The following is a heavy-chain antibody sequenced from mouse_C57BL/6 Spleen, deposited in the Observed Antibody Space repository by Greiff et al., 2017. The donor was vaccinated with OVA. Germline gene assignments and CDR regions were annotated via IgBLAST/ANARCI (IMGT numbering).Heavy chain of an antibody. CDR3: TRGDYDDYAMDY. J-gene: IGHJ4*01. Sequence: VESGEGLVKPGGSLKLSCAASGFTFSSYAMSWVRQTPEKRLEWVAYISSGGDYIYYADTVKGRFTISRDNARNTLYLQMSSLKSEDTAMYYCTRGDYDDYAMDYWGQGTSVTVSS. CDR2: ISSGGDYI. V-gene: IGHV5-9-1*02. CDR1: GFTFSSYA. D-gene: IGHD2-4*01.